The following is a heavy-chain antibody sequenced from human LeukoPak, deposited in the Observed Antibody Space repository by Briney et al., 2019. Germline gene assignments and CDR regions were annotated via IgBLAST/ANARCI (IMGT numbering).Heavy chain of an antibody. CDR2: VYANGNT. CDR1: GGSISGYY. CDR3: ARETYYYGSGSYSDYYYYMDV. D-gene: IGHD3-10*01. Sequence: SETLSLTCTVSGGSISGYYWSWIRQPAGKGLEWIGRVYANGNTNYNPPLKSRVTMSVDTSKNQFSLKLSSVTAADTAVYYCARETYYYGSGSYSDYYYYMDVWGKGTTVTVSS. V-gene: IGHV4-4*07. J-gene: IGHJ6*03.